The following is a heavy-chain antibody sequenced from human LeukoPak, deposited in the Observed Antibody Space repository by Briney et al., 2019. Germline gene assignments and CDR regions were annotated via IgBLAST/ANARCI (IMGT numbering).Heavy chain of an antibody. CDR3: ARGEPGSDTAMLNYFDY. V-gene: IGHV1-3*01. D-gene: IGHD5-18*01. CDR1: GYTFTNYA. Sequence: ASVKVSCKASGYTFTNYAIHWVRQAPGQRLEWMGWINAGNGNTKYSQKFQGRVTITRDTSASTAYMELSSPRSEDTAVYYCARGEPGSDTAMLNYFDYWGQGTLVTVSS. J-gene: IGHJ4*02. CDR2: INAGNGNT.